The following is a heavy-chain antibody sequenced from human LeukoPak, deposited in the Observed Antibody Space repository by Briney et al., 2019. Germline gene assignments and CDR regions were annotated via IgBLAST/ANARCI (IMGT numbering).Heavy chain of an antibody. D-gene: IGHD1-26*01. CDR1: GGSINTYF. Sequence: SETLSLTCTVSGGSINTYFWSWIRQPPGKGLEWIGDIYYSGSTNYNPSLKSRVTISVDTSKNQFSLRLSSVTAADTAVYYSARLASGSYGPLTPFDYWGQGTLVTVSS. CDR2: IYYSGST. V-gene: IGHV4-59*08. J-gene: IGHJ4*02. CDR3: ARLASGSYGPLTPFDY.